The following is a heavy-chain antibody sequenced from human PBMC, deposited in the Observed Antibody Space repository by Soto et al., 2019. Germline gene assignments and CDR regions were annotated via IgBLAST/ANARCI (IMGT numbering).Heavy chain of an antibody. D-gene: IGHD1-1*01. CDR1: DDSISTYY. Sequence: ASETLSLTCTVSDDSISTYYWGWIRQPPGKGLEWIGYIFYTGTTKYNPSLKSRVTISLDTSKNQFPLKLSSVTAADTAVYYCARHYPIGNNWNYYDYWGQGTLVTVSS. J-gene: IGHJ4*02. CDR2: IFYTGTT. CDR3: ARHYPIGNNWNYYDY. V-gene: IGHV4-59*08.